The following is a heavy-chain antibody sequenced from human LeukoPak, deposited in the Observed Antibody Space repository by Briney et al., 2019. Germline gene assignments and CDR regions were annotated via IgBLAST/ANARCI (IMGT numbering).Heavy chain of an antibody. CDR3: ARLNSSGWYSDYFDY. J-gene: IGHJ4*02. CDR2: IYYSGST. CDR1: GGSISSYY. D-gene: IGHD6-19*01. V-gene: IGHV4-59*08. Sequence: SETLSLTGTVSGGSISSYYWSWIRQPPGKGLEWIGYIYYSGSTNYNPSLKSRVTISVDTSKNQFSLKLSSVTAADTAVYYCARLNSSGWYSDYFDYWGQGTLVTVSS.